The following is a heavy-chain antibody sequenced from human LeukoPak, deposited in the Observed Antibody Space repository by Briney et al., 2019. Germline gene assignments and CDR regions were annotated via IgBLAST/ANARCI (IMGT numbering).Heavy chain of an antibody. CDR3: ARDGSDYGDSRGYFQH. J-gene: IGHJ1*01. Sequence: GGSLRLSCAASGLTFRSYVMHWVRQAPGKGLEWVAAASHDGSNKFYADSVKGRFSVSRDNSKNTLSLQMNSLRPEDSAVYYCARDGSDYGDSRGYFQHWGQGTLVTVSS. V-gene: IGHV3-30*19. D-gene: IGHD4-17*01. CDR1: GLTFRSYV. CDR2: ASHDGSNK.